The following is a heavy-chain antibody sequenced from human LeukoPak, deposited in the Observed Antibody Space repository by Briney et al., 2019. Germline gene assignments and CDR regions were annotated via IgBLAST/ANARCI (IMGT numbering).Heavy chain of an antibody. J-gene: IGHJ4*02. CDR3: ARDGGYCSSTSCYTGPTLDY. CDR2: IKQDGSEK. CDR1: GFTFSSYW. V-gene: IGHV3-7*01. Sequence: PGGSLRLSCAASGFTFSSYWMSWVRQAPGEGLEWVANIKQDGSEKYYVDSVKGRFTISRDNAKNSLYLQMNSLRAEDTAVYYCARDGGYCSSTSCYTGPTLDYWGQGTLVTVSS. D-gene: IGHD2-2*02.